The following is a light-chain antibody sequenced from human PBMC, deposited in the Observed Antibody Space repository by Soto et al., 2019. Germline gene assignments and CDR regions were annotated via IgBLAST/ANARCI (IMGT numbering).Light chain of an antibody. Sequence: DIPMTQSPSSLSASVGDRVTITCRASQSISSYLNWYQQKPGKAPKLLIYAASSLQSGVPSRFSGSGSGTDFTLTISSLQPEDFATYYCQQSYNTPYTFGQGTKVEIK. CDR2: AAS. V-gene: IGKV1-39*01. CDR3: QQSYNTPYT. J-gene: IGKJ2*01. CDR1: QSISSY.